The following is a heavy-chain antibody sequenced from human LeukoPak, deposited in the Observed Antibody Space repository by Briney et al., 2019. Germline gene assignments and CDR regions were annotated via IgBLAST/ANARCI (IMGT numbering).Heavy chain of an antibody. Sequence: GGSLRPSCAASGFTFSTYAMSWVRLAPGKGLQWVSAIVGSADITYYADSVKGRFTISRDNSKNNLYLQMNSLRAEDTAVYYCAAHFAYSGSWYYFDYWGQGTLVTVSS. J-gene: IGHJ4*02. CDR2: IVGSADIT. CDR3: AAHFAYSGSWYYFDY. CDR1: GFTFSTYA. D-gene: IGHD1-26*01. V-gene: IGHV3-23*01.